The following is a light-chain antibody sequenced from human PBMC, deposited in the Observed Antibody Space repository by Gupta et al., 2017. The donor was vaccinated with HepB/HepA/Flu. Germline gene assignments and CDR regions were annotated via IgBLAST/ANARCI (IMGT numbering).Light chain of an antibody. J-gene: IGLJ2*01. CDR1: SLRTYY. Sequence: SSSVTQDPTVSVALGQTVRITCQGDSLRTYYASWYQQRPGQAPVLVMYDKNNRPSGIPDRFSGSSSGNTASLTITGAQAEDEADYYCNSRDSSGYYVIFGGGTKLTVL. CDR3: NSRDSSGYYVI. V-gene: IGLV3-19*01. CDR2: DKN.